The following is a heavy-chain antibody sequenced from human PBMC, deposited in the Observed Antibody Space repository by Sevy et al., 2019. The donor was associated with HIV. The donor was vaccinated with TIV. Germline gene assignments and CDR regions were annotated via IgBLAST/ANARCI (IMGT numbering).Heavy chain of an antibody. CDR3: ARDFGFGESFDAFDI. CDR2: IYTSGST. CDR1: GGSISSYY. D-gene: IGHD3-10*01. V-gene: IGHV4-4*07. Sequence: SETLSLTYTVSGGSISSYYWSWIRQPAGKGLEWIGRIYTSGSTNYNPSLKSRVTMSVDTSKNQFSLKLSSVTAADTAVYYCARDFGFGESFDAFDIWGQGTMVTVSS. J-gene: IGHJ3*02.